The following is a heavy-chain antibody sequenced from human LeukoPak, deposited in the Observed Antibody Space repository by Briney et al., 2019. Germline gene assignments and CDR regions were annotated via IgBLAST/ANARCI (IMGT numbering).Heavy chain of an antibody. V-gene: IGHV3-9*01. CDR2: ISWNSGSI. CDR3: AKARDGLIGDAFDI. CDR1: GFTFDDYA. D-gene: IGHD5-24*01. Sequence: GRSLRLSCAASGFTFDDYAMHWVRQAPGKGLEWVSGISWNSGSIGYADSVKGRFTISRDNAKNSLYLQMNGLRAEDTALYYCAKARDGLIGDAFDIWGQGTMVTVSS. J-gene: IGHJ3*02.